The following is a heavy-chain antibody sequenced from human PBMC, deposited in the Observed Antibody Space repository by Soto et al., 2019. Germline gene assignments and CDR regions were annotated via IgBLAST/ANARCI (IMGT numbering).Heavy chain of an antibody. V-gene: IGHV4-31*03. CDR2: IYYSGST. Sequence: SETLSLTCTVSGCSISSGAYYWSWIRQHPGKGLEWIGYIYYSGSTYYNPSLRSRVTISVDTSKNQFSLKLSSVTAADTAVYYCARVLRYCSGGSGICWFDPWGQGTQVTVSS. D-gene: IGHD2-15*01. J-gene: IGHJ5*02. CDR1: GCSISSGAYY. CDR3: ARVLRYCSGGSGICWFDP.